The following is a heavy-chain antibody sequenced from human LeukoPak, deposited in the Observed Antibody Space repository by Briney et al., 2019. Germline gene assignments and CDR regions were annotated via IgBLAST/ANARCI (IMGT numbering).Heavy chain of an antibody. CDR2: ISGSGGST. CDR1: GFTFSSYG. J-gene: IGHJ6*03. V-gene: IGHV3-23*01. Sequence: HAGGSLRLSCAASGFTFSSYGMSWVRQAPGKGLEWVSAISGSGGSTYYADSVKGRFTISRDNSKNTLYLQMNSLRAEDTALYYCARTGYCSSTSCYLYYYYYMDVWGKGTTVTVSS. D-gene: IGHD2-2*01. CDR3: ARTGYCSSTSCYLYYYYYMDV.